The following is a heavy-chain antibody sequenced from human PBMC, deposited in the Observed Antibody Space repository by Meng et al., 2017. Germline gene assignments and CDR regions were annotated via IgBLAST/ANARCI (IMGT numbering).Heavy chain of an antibody. V-gene: IGHV4-4*02. CDR2: IYHSGST. J-gene: IGHJ4*02. CDR3: ARVVAATTLFLDY. D-gene: IGHD2-15*01. Sequence: VPLQASSPGMVTPSGTLSLTCAVAGGSISSSNWWSWVRQPPGKGLEWIGEIYHSGSTNYNPSLKSRVTISVDKSKNQFSLKLSSVTAADTAVYYCARVVAATTLFLDYWGQGTLVTVSS. CDR1: GGSISSSNW.